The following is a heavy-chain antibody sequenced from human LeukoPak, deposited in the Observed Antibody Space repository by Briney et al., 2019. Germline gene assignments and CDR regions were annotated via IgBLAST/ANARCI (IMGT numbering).Heavy chain of an antibody. Sequence: PGGSLRLSCAASGXALSSYAVSWVRQAPGKGLEWVSVISGSGGSTHYADSVKGRFAISRDNSKNILFLHLNSLRAEDTALYYCARDLHYYVAMDVWGQGTTVTVSS. D-gene: IGHD3-10*02. CDR1: GXALSSYA. CDR2: ISGSGGST. CDR3: ARDLHYYVAMDV. J-gene: IGHJ6*02. V-gene: IGHV3-23*01.